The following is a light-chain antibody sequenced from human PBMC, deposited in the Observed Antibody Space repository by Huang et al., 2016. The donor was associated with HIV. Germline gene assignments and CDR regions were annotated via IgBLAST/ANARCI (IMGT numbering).Light chain of an antibody. CDR2: GAT. CDR1: RSVDSRY. J-gene: IGKJ4*01. CDR3: QQYGHSPPLT. V-gene: IGKV3-20*01. Sequence: EIVLTQSPGTLSLSPGERATLSCRASRSVDSRYLAWYQQKTGQAPRLHIHGATSRATGITDWFSGSGSGTDFTVTISRLEPEDFAVYYCQQYGHSPPLTFGGGTKVEIK.